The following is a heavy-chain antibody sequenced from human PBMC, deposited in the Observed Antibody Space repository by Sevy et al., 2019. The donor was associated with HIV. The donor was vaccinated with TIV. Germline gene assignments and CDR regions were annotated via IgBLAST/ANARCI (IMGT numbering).Heavy chain of an antibody. D-gene: IGHD2-15*01. CDR1: GYTFNTYR. CDR2: VSARNGDT. J-gene: IGHJ4*02. Sequence: ASVKVSCKASGYTFNTYRIIWVRQAPGQGLELMGWVSARNGDTNYAQKFQGRVTMITDTSTSTAYMDLRSLRSDDTAIYYCARAYCSGGRCYSLAYWGQGTLVTVSS. CDR3: ARAYCSGGRCYSLAY. V-gene: IGHV1-18*01.